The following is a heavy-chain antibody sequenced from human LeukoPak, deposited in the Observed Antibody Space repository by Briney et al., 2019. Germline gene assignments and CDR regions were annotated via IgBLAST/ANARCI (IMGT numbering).Heavy chain of an antibody. CDR2: IYSGGRT. J-gene: IGHJ4*02. CDR3: ARDLYYYDRSFEKH. V-gene: IGHV3-66*02. Sequence: PGGSLRLSCAASGFTFDDYGMSWVRQAPGKGLEWVSVIYSGGRTYYADSVKGRFTISRDNSKNTLYLQMNSLRAEDTAVYYCARDLYYYDRSFEKHWGQGTLVTVSS. D-gene: IGHD3-22*01. CDR1: GFTFDDYG.